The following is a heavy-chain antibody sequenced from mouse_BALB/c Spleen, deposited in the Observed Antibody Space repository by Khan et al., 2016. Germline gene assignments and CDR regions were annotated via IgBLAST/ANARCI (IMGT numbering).Heavy chain of an antibody. CDR3: ARGNYVPGSLDY. CDR2: INPDTITI. Sequence: EVQLQESGGGLVQPGGSLKLSCAASGFDFSRYWMSWVRQAPGKGLEWIGEINPDTITIDYTPSLKDKFIISRDNAKKTLYLQMSKVRSEDTALDYCARGNYVPGSLDYWGQGTTLTVSS. D-gene: IGHD2-1*01. J-gene: IGHJ2*01. V-gene: IGHV4-1*02. CDR1: GFDFSRYW.